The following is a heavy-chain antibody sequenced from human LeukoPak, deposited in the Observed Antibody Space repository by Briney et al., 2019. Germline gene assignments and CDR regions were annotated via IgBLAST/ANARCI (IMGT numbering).Heavy chain of an antibody. CDR3: AKAFDYNGLRGEGGSFDC. CDR2: IGVGGDT. J-gene: IGHJ4*02. D-gene: IGHD4-11*01. V-gene: IGHV3-13*01. Sequence: PGGSLRLSCVASGFNFSKNDMHWVRQTTERRLEWVSAIGVGGDTYYADPVKGRFTISRDSGKSSVYLQMNSLRAGDTAVYFCAKAFDYNGLRGEGGSFDCWGQGALVTVSS. CDR1: GFNFSKND.